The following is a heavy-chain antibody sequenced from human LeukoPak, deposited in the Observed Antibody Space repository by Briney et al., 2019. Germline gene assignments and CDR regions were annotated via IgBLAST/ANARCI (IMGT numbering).Heavy chain of an antibody. D-gene: IGHD3-3*01. CDR2: IYHSGST. Sequence: SQTLSLTCAVSGGSISSGGYSWSWIRQPPGKGLEWIGYIYHSGSTYYNPSLKSRVTISVDRSKNQFSLKLSSVTAADTAVYYCARTGVVMYYFDYWGQGTLVTVSS. CDR3: ARTGVVMYYFDY. V-gene: IGHV4-30-2*01. CDR1: GGSISSGGYS. J-gene: IGHJ4*02.